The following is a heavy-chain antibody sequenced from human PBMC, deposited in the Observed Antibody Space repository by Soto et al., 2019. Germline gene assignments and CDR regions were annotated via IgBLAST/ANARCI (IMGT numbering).Heavy chain of an antibody. D-gene: IGHD3-3*01. Sequence: QVQLQESGPGLVKPSQTLSLTCTVSGVSISSGVYHWTWIRQHPEKGLEWIGYLFYSGTSNYNPSLKSRVSISVATSKNQFSLTLSSASAADTAVYYCASGIFGPSGWGYFDHWGQGTLV. CDR2: LFYSGTS. V-gene: IGHV4-31*03. CDR3: ASGIFGPSGWGYFDH. CDR1: GVSISSGVYH. J-gene: IGHJ4*02.